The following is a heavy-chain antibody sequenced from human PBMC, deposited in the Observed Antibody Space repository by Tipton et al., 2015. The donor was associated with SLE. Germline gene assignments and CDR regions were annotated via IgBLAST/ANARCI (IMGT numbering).Heavy chain of an antibody. Sequence: TLSLTCTVSGGSNSSGGYYWSWIRQHPGKGLEWIGYIYYSGSTYYNPSLKSRVTMSVDTSKSQFSLKLAFVSAADTAIYYCARMGLCTTTTCNEGAFDVWGQGSMVTVSS. D-gene: IGHD2-2*01. V-gene: IGHV4-31*03. J-gene: IGHJ3*01. CDR3: ARMGLCTTTTCNEGAFDV. CDR2: IYYSGST. CDR1: GGSNSSGGYY.